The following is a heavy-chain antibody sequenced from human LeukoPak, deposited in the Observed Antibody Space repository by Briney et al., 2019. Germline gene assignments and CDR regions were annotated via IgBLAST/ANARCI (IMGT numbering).Heavy chain of an antibody. V-gene: IGHV4-59*12. CDR2: IYYSGST. J-gene: IGHJ6*02. CDR1: GGSISSYY. D-gene: IGHD6-19*01. Sequence: SETLSLTCTVSGGSISSYYWIWIRQPPGKGLEWIGYIYYSGSTNYNPPLKSRVTISVGTSKNQFSLKLSSVNAADTAVYYCARAAPGYNSGWSFFKYGMDVWGQGTTVTVSS. CDR3: ARAAPGYNSGWSFFKYGMDV.